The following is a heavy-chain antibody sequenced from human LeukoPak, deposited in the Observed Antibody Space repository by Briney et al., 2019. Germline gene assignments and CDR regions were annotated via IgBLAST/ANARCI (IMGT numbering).Heavy chain of an antibody. Sequence: GGSLRLSCAASGFTFSSYEMNWVRQAPGKGLEWVSYISSSGSTIYYADSAKGRFTISRDNAKNSLYLQMNSLRAEDTAVYYCARGDSGSYYFDYWGQGTLVTVSS. D-gene: IGHD1-26*01. V-gene: IGHV3-48*03. CDR2: ISSSGSTI. CDR1: GFTFSSYE. CDR3: ARGDSGSYYFDY. J-gene: IGHJ4*02.